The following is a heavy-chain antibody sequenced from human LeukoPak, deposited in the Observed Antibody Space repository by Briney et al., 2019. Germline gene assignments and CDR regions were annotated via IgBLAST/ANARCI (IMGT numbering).Heavy chain of an antibody. CDR3: ASVDWGSQDY. CDR2: IKRDGSST. D-gene: IGHD7-27*01. Sequence: GGFLRLSCAASGFTFRSHWMHWVRQAPGKGLVFVSRIKRDGSSTAYVDSVKGRFTISRDDAKNTLYLQMDSLRVGDTAVYYCASVDWGSQDYWGQGTLVTVSS. CDR1: GFTFRSHW. V-gene: IGHV3-74*01. J-gene: IGHJ4*02.